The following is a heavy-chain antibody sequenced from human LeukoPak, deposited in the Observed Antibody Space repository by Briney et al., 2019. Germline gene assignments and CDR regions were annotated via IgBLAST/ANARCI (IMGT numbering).Heavy chain of an antibody. CDR1: GFTFSSYS. CDR3: ARVGIYYDSSGYYTMGELDY. J-gene: IGHJ4*02. V-gene: IGHV3-21*01. D-gene: IGHD3-22*01. CDR2: ISSSSSYI. Sequence: PGGSLRLSCAAPGFTFSSYSMNWVRQAPGKGLEWVSSISSSSSYIYYADSVKGRFTISRDNAKNSLYLQMNSLRAEDTAVYYCARVGIYYDSSGYYTMGELDYWGQGTLVTVSS.